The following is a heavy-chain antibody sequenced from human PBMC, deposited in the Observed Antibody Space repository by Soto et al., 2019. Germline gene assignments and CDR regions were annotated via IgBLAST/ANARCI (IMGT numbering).Heavy chain of an antibody. Sequence: QVQLLQSGAEVKKPGASVKVSCKASGCTFTGYFMHWVRQAPGEGLEWMGWINPNSGATKYAPKFQGRVTMTRDTSNRTAYLELSRLTSDDTAIYYCARGGGTTLAPLPWGQGTPVTVSS. CDR2: INPNSGAT. D-gene: IGHD3-16*01. V-gene: IGHV1-2*02. CDR1: GCTFTGYF. J-gene: IGHJ5*02. CDR3: ARGGGTTLAPLP.